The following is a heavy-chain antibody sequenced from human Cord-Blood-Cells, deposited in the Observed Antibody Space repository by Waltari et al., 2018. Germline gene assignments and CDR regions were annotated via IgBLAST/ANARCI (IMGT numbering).Heavy chain of an antibody. CDR2: IRYDGSNK. Sequence: QLQLVESGGGVVQPGGSLRLSCAASGFTFSTFGMHWVRQAPGKGLEWVAFIRYDGSNKYYADSVKGRFTISRDNSKNTLYLQMNSLRAEDTAVYYCAKVPVSPVDAFDIWGQGTMVTVSS. CDR1: GFTFSTFG. CDR3: AKVPVSPVDAFDI. J-gene: IGHJ3*02. V-gene: IGHV3-30*02.